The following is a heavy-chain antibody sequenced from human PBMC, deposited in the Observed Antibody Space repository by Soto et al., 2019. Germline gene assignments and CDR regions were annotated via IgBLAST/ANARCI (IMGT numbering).Heavy chain of an antibody. Sequence: QVQLQESGPGLVKPSETLFLTCTVSGGSVSSGSYYWSWFRQPPGKGLEWIGYIYYSGSTNYNPSLKSRVTISVDTSKNQFSLRLSSVTAADTAVYYCARARDNRGWFDPWGQGTLVTVSS. CDR1: GGSVSSGSYY. V-gene: IGHV4-61*01. CDR3: ARARDNRGWFDP. J-gene: IGHJ5*02. CDR2: IYYSGST. D-gene: IGHD2-21*02.